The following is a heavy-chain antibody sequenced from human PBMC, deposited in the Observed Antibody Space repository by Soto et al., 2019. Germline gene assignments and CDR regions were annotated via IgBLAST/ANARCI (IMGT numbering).Heavy chain of an antibody. CDR1: GGTFSSYA. D-gene: IGHD4-17*01. J-gene: IGHJ6*02. CDR3: AREKSPGDYPHYSYGMEV. Sequence: SVKVSCKASGGTFSSYAISWVRQAPGQGLEWMGGIIPIFGTANYAQKFQGRVTITADESTSTAYMELSSLRSEDAAVYYCAREKSPGDYPHYSYGMEVWGQGPTVTV. CDR2: IIPIFGTA. V-gene: IGHV1-69*13.